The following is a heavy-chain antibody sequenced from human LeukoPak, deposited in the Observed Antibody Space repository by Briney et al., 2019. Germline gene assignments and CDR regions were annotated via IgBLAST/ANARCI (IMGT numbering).Heavy chain of an antibody. CDR3: ARDAYYDSSGYLY. Sequence: GGSLRLSCAASGFTFDDYGMSWVRHAPGKGPEWVSGINWNGGSTGYADSVKGRFTTSRDNAKNSLYLQMNSLRAEDTALYYCARDAYYDSSGYLYWGQGTLVTVSS. D-gene: IGHD3-22*01. J-gene: IGHJ4*02. CDR2: INWNGGST. CDR1: GFTFDDYG. V-gene: IGHV3-20*04.